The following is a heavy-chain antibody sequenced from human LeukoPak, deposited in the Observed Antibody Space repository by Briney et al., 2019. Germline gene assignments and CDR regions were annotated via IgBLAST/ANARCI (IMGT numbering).Heavy chain of an antibody. V-gene: IGHV4-30-4*01. Sequence: SQTLSLTCTVSGGSIGSGDYYWSWIRQPPGEGLEWIGYIYYSGSTYYNPSLKSRVTISVDTSKNQFSLKLKSVTAADTAVYYCARVVIAARRLDPWGQGTLVTVSS. D-gene: IGHD6-6*01. J-gene: IGHJ5*02. CDR2: IYYSGST. CDR3: ARVVIAARRLDP. CDR1: GGSIGSGDYY.